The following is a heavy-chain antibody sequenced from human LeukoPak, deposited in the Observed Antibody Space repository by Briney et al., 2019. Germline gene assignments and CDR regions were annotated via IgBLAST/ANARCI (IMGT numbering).Heavy chain of an antibody. Sequence: PGGSLRLSCAASGFTFSSYAMHWVRQAPVKGLEWVAVISYDGSNKYYADSVKGRFTISRDNSKNTLYLQMNSLRAEDTAVYYCARADGGEIDEAVAFDIWGQGTMVTVSS. CDR3: ARADGGEIDEAVAFDI. V-gene: IGHV3-30-3*01. J-gene: IGHJ3*02. CDR2: ISYDGSNK. CDR1: GFTFSSYA. D-gene: IGHD2-21*01.